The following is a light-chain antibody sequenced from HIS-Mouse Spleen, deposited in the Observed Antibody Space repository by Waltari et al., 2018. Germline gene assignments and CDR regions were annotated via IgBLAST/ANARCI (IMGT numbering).Light chain of an antibody. J-gene: IGLJ2*01. Sequence: SSELTHDPAVSVALGQTVRITCQGDSLRSSYASWYQQKPGQAPVLVIYGKNNRPSGIPDRFSGSSSGNTASLTITGAQAEDEADYYCNSRDSSGNHVVFGGGTKLTVL. CDR1: SLRSSY. CDR2: GKN. V-gene: IGLV3-19*01. CDR3: NSRDSSGNHVV.